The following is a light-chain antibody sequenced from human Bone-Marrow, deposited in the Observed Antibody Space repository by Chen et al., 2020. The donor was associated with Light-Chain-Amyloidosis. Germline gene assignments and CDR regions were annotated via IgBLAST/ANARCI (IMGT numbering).Light chain of an antibody. CDR3: QVWDRSSDRPV. V-gene: IGLV3-21*02. J-gene: IGLJ3*02. CDR1: NIGSTS. CDR2: DDS. Sequence: SYVLTQSSSVSVAPGQTARMAGEGNNIGSTSVHWYQQKPGQAPLLVVYDDSDRPSGIPERLSGSNSGNTATLTISRVEAGDEADYYCQVWDRSSDRPVFGGGTKLTVL.